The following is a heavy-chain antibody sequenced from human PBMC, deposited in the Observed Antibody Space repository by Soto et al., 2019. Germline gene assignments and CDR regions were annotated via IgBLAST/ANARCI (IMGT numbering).Heavy chain of an antibody. Sequence: PSETLSLTXTVSGGSISSGGYYWSWIRQHPGKRLEWIGYIYYSGSTYYNPSLKSRVTISVDTSKNQFSLKLSSVTAADTAVYYCARDVDDYGDYYFDYWGQGTLVTVSS. V-gene: IGHV4-31*03. CDR2: IYYSGST. D-gene: IGHD4-17*01. J-gene: IGHJ4*02. CDR1: GGSISSGGYY. CDR3: ARDVDDYGDYYFDY.